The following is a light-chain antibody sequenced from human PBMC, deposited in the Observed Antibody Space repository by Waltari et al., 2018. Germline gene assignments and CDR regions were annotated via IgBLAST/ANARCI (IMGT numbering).Light chain of an antibody. J-gene: IGLJ2*01. V-gene: IGLV2-23*02. CDR3: CSYAGSTTL. Sequence: QSALTQPASVSGSPGQSITISCTATTSDVGHYTLVSWYQHHPGKTPKLIIYEVIKRPSGISNRFSGSKSGKTASLTISGLQAEDEADYYCCSYAGSTTLFGGGTKLTVL. CDR2: EVI. CDR1: TSDVGHYTL.